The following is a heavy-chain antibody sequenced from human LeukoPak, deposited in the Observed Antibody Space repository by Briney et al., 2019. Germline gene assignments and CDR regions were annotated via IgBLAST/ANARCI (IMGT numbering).Heavy chain of an antibody. V-gene: IGHV4-39*01. CDR3: ARQSPRDNWFDP. CDR2: INYRGST. CDR1: NASISSNTYY. Sequence: PSETLSLTCTVSNASISSNTYYRAWIRQPPGKGLEYIGSINYRGSTYYNPSLKSRVTLSVDTSKNQFSLKLSSVTAADTAVYYCARQSPRDNWFDPWGQGTLVTVSS. J-gene: IGHJ5*02.